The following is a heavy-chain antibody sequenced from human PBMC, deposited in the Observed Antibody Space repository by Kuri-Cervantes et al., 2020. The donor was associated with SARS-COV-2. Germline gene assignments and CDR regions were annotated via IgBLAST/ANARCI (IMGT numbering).Heavy chain of an antibody. CDR1: GGTFSSYA. V-gene: IGHV1-69*10. J-gene: IGHJ5*02. CDR3: AREEQWLVRREYWFDP. D-gene: IGHD6-19*01. Sequence: SVKVSCKASGGTFSSYAISWVRQAPGQGLEWMGGIIPILGIANYAQKFQGRVTITADKSTSTAYMELSSLRSEDTAVYYCAREEQWLVRREYWFDPWGQGTLVTVSS. CDR2: IIPILGIA.